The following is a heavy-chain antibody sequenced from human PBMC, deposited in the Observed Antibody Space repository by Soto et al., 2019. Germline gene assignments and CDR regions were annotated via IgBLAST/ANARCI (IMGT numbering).Heavy chain of an antibody. D-gene: IGHD5-12*01. Sequence: SQTLSLTCAISGDSVSSDSAAWNWIRQSPSRGLEWLGRTYFRSKWYNDYAVSVKSRIIINPDTSNNQFSLQLNSVTPEDTAVYFCAKGDNLGPKTGYAFDPWGQGIMVTVSS. CDR1: GDSVSSDSAA. CDR3: AKGDNLGPKTGYAFDP. CDR2: TYFRSKWYN. V-gene: IGHV6-1*01. J-gene: IGHJ5*02.